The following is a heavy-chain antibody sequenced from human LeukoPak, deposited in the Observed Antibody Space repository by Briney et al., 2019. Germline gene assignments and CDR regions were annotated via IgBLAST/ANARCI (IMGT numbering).Heavy chain of an antibody. Sequence: PGRSLRLSCAASGFTFSSYGMHWVRQAPGNGLEWVAVIWYDGSNKYYADSVKGRFTISRDNSKNTLYLQMNSLRAEDTAVYYCAKAADFWSGWNDYWGQGTLVTVSS. CDR1: GFTFSSYG. CDR2: IWYDGSNK. D-gene: IGHD3-3*01. V-gene: IGHV3-33*06. CDR3: AKAADFWSGWNDY. J-gene: IGHJ4*02.